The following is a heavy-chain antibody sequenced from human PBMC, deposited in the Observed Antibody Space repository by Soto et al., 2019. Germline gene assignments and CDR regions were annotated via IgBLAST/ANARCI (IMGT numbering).Heavy chain of an antibody. CDR1: GYTFTSYA. V-gene: IGHV1-3*01. CDR2: INAGNGNT. J-gene: IGHJ6*02. Sequence: ASVKVSCKASGYTFTSYAMHWVRQAPGQRLEWMGWINAGNGNTKYSQKFQGRVTITRDTSASTAYMELSSLRSEDTAVYYCARDWYAAAAYYYYYGMDVWGQGTTVTVSS. CDR3: ARDWYAAAAYYYYYGMDV. D-gene: IGHD6-13*01.